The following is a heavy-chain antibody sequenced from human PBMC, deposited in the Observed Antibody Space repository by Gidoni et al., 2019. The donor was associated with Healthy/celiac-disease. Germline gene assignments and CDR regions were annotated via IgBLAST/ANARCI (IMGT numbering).Heavy chain of an antibody. CDR3: ARGFVVGLDP. CDR2: SYYSGST. V-gene: IGHV4-31*03. Sequence: QVQLQESGPGLLKPSQTLSPTCTVSAGSISSGGYYWSWIRQLPGKGLEWIGYSYYSGSTYYNPSLKSRVTISVDTSKNQFSLKLSSVTAADTAVYYCARGFVVGLDPWGQGTLVTVSS. J-gene: IGHJ5*02. CDR1: AGSISSGGYY. D-gene: IGHD2-21*01.